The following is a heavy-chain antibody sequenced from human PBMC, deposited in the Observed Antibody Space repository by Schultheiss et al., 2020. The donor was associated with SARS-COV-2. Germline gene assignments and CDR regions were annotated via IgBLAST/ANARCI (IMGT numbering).Heavy chain of an antibody. V-gene: IGHV4-34*01. D-gene: IGHD2-2*01. CDR1: GGSFSGYY. Sequence: SQTLSLTCAVYGGSFSGYYWSWIRQPPGKGLEWIGEINHSGSTNYNPSLKSRVTISVDTSKNQFSLKLSSVTAADTAVYYCARGIGYCSSTSCLTEDVWGKGTTVTVSS. CDR2: INHSGST. J-gene: IGHJ6*04. CDR3: ARGIGYCSSTSCLTEDV.